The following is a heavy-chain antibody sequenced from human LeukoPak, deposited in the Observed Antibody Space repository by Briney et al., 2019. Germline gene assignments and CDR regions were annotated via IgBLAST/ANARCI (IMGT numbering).Heavy chain of an antibody. J-gene: IGHJ4*02. CDR2: ISAYNGNT. CDR1: GYTFTSYG. Sequence: ASVKVSCKASGYTFTSYGISWVRQAPGQGLEWMGWISAYNGNTNYAQKLQGRVTMTTDTSTSTAYMELRSLRSDDTAVYYCARPYYDSSAPPYDYWGQGALVTVSS. D-gene: IGHD3-22*01. V-gene: IGHV1-18*01. CDR3: ARPYYDSSAPPYDY.